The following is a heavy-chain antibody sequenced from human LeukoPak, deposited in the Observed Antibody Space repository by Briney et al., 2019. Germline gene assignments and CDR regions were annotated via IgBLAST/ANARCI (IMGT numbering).Heavy chain of an antibody. CDR1: GFTFSSYE. Sequence: PGGSLRLSCAASGFTFSSYEMNWVRQAPGKGVVWVSRINSDGSSTSYADSVKGRFTISRDNAKNTLYLQMNSLRAEDTAVYYCARDLNTYYYDSSGYSYWGQGTLVTVSS. D-gene: IGHD3-22*01. J-gene: IGHJ4*02. CDR3: ARDLNTYYYDSSGYSY. CDR2: INSDGSST. V-gene: IGHV3-74*01.